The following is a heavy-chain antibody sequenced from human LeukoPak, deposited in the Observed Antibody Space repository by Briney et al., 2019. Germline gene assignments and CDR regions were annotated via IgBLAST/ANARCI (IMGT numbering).Heavy chain of an antibody. CDR1: GGSISSSSYY. J-gene: IGHJ4*02. D-gene: IGHD3/OR15-3a*01. V-gene: IGHV4-39*01. CDR2: IYYSGST. Sequence: SETLSLTCTVSGGSISSSSYYWGWIRQPPGKGLEWIGSIYYSGSTYYNPSLKSRATISVDTSKNQFSLKLSSVTAADTAVYYCARHGLVSDYFDYWGQGTLVTVSS. CDR3: ARHGLVSDYFDY.